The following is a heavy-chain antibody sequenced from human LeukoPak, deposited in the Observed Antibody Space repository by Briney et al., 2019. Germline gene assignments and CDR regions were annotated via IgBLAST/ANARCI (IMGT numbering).Heavy chain of an antibody. D-gene: IGHD6-19*01. Sequence: ASVKVSCKASGGTFSSCAISWVRQAPGQGLEWMGRIIPIFGIANYAQKFQGRVTITADKSTSTAYMELSSLRSEDTAVYYCARAGGVAGTSRRIDYWGQGTLVTVSS. CDR1: GGTFSSCA. V-gene: IGHV1-69*04. J-gene: IGHJ4*02. CDR2: IIPIFGIA. CDR3: ARAGGVAGTSRRIDY.